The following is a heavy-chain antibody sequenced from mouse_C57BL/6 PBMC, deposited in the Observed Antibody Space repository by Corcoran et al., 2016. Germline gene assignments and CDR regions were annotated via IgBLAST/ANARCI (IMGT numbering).Heavy chain of an antibody. J-gene: IGHJ3*01. CDR2: INPNNGGT. Sequence: EVQLQQSGPELVKPGASVKISCKASGYTFTDYYMNWVKQSHGKSLEWIGDINPNNGGTSYNQKFKGKATLTVDKSSSTAYMELRSLTSEDSAVYYCARLGDYYGSSYYIAYWGQGTLVTVSA. D-gene: IGHD1-1*01. CDR1: GYTFTDYY. V-gene: IGHV1-26*01. CDR3: ARLGDYYGSSYYIAY.